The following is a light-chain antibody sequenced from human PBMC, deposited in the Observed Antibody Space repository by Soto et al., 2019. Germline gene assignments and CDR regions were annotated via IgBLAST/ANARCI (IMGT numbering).Light chain of an antibody. V-gene: IGLV2-8*01. J-gene: IGLJ2*01. CDR3: RSYPGSNNVV. Sequence: QSALTQPPSASGSPGQSVTISCTGTSSDVGGYDYVSWYQQHPGKAPKLMIYEVSKRPSGVSDRFSGSKSSYTASLTVSGLEAEDEADFYCRSYPGSNNVVFSGGTKLPV. CDR1: SSDVGGYDY. CDR2: EVS.